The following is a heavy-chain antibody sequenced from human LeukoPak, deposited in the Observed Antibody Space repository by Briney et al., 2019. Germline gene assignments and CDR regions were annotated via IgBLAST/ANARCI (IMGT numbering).Heavy chain of an antibody. CDR1: GFTFTNHG. D-gene: IGHD6-19*01. CDR3: ARDHGSQDSGAWYVFDY. Sequence: PGGSLRLSCVASGFTFTNHGMHWVRQAPGKGLEWVASIWDDGSDKYSADSVRGRFTISRDNSKNTVFLQMNSLRADDTAEYFCARDHGSQDSGAWYVFDYWGRGTLVTVSS. J-gene: IGHJ4*02. V-gene: IGHV3-33*08. CDR2: IWDDGSDK.